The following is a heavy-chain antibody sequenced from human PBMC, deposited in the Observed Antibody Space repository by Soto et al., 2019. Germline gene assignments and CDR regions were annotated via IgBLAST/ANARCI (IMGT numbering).Heavy chain of an antibody. CDR3: VRDGTLYERCGYYYLY. D-gene: IGHD3-22*01. CDR2: IIPIFGKA. Sequence: QVQLVQSGAEVKKPGSSVKVSCKASGGTFSRYGLNWVRQAPGQGLEWMGGIIPIFGKANYAQKFQGRVTIIADESTSTGYMELRSLRSEDTAVYYCVRDGTLYERCGYYYLYWGQGTLVTVSS. CDR1: GGTFSRYG. V-gene: IGHV1-69*01. J-gene: IGHJ4*02.